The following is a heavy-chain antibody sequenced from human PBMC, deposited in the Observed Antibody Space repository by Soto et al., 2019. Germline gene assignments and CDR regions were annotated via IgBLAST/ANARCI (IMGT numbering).Heavy chain of an antibody. J-gene: IGHJ5*02. CDR2: VFSSGNT. CDR3: ARHYGAFDP. CDR1: GGSITSSGYY. D-gene: IGHD4-17*01. V-gene: IGHV4-39*01. Sequence: QLQLQESGPGLVKPSETLSLTCSVSGGSITSSGYYWGWIRQPPGKGLEWIGSVFSSGNTYHNPSRKSRVITSVDASKNQCSLKFSAVTAADTAVYYCARHYGAFDPWGQGTLVTGSS.